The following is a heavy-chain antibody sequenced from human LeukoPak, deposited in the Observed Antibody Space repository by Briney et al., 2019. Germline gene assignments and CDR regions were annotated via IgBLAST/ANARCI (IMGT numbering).Heavy chain of an antibody. CDR1: GFTFSSYA. D-gene: IGHD3-22*01. V-gene: IGHV3-23*01. Sequence: GGSLRLSCAASGFTFSSYAMSWVRQAPGKGLEWVSAISGSGGSTYYADSVKGRFTIPRDNSKNTLYLQMNGLRAEDTAVYYCAEDGLGYYDGMRDAFDIWGQGTMVTVSS. J-gene: IGHJ3*02. CDR2: ISGSGGST. CDR3: AEDGLGYYDGMRDAFDI.